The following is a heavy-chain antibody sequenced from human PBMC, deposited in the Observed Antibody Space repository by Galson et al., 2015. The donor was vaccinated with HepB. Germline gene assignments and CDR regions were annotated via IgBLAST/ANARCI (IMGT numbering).Heavy chain of an antibody. J-gene: IGHJ4*02. CDR1: GYTFTSYA. D-gene: IGHD5-18*01. Sequence: SVKVSCKASGYTFTSYAMHWVRQAPGQRLEWMGWINAGNGNTKYSQKLQGRVTITRDTSASTAYMELSSLRSEDTAVYYCARDQQLWAYYFDYWGQGTLVTVSS. CDR2: INAGNGNT. V-gene: IGHV1-3*01. CDR3: ARDQQLWAYYFDY.